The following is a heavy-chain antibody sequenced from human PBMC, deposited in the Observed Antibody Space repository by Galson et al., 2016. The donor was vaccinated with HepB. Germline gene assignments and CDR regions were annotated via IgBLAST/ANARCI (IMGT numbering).Heavy chain of an antibody. CDR1: GFTFTSYA. CDR2: INGGGGFT. D-gene: IGHD3-22*01. J-gene: IGHJ4*02. Sequence: SLRLSCAASGFTFTSYAMSWVRQAPGKGLEWVSAINGGGGFTYYADSVTGRFTISRDNSKNTVYLQMNSLRAEDTAVYYCAKYRDHSSGYYPLDYWGQGTLVTVSS. V-gene: IGHV3-23*01. CDR3: AKYRDHSSGYYPLDY.